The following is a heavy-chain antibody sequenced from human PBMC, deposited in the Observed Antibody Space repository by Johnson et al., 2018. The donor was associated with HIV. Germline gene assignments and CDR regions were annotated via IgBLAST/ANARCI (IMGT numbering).Heavy chain of an antibody. CDR3: ARKGDAFDI. CDR1: GFTFGTYW. V-gene: IGHV3-7*03. Sequence: VHLVESGGGLVQPGESLRLSCVVSGFTFGTYWMTWVRQAPGNGLEWVATIKLDGSDKYYLDFVKGRFTISRDNGRNSLYLQMNSLRAEDTAVYYCARKGDAFDIWGQGTKVTVSS. CDR2: IKLDGSDK. J-gene: IGHJ3*02.